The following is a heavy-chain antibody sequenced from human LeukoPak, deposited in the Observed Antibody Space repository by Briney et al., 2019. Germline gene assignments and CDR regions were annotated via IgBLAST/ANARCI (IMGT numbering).Heavy chain of an antibody. Sequence: GGSLRLSCAPSGFTFSSYWMSWVPQAPGEGGGWVAKIKQDGSEKYYVDSVTGRFTISRDNAKNSLYLQMNSLRAEDTAVYYCAREKGSGVPIPSRWGQGTLVTVSS. CDR1: GFTFSSYW. CDR2: IKQDGSEK. D-gene: IGHD3-3*01. V-gene: IGHV3-7*01. CDR3: AREKGSGVPIPSR. J-gene: IGHJ4*02.